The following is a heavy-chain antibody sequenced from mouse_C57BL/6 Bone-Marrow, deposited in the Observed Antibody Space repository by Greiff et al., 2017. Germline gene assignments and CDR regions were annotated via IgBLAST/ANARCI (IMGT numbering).Heavy chain of an antibody. CDR1: GFNIKDDY. CDR2: IDPENGDT. Sequence: EVQLQQSGAELVRPGASVKLSCTASGFNIKDDYMHWVKQRPEQGLEWIGWIDPENGDTEYASKFQGKATITADTSSNTAYLQLSSLTSEDTAVYDCAACEYYYGSSDGNAMAYWGRGTAVSVSS. J-gene: IGHJ4*01. D-gene: IGHD1-1*01. CDR3: AACEYYYGSSDGNAMAY. V-gene: IGHV14-4*01.